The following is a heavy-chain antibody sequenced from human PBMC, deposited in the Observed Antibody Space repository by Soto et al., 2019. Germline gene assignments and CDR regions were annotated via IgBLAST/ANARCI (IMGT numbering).Heavy chain of an antibody. CDR1: GGSFSGYY. J-gene: IGHJ4*02. V-gene: IGHV4-34*01. Sequence: PSETLSLTCAVYGGSFSGYYWSCIRQPPGKGLEWIGEINHSVSTNYNPSLKSRVTISVDTSKNQFSLKLSSVTAADTAVYYCATYGSGSYNFDYCAQGALVTDSS. CDR2: INHSVST. D-gene: IGHD3-10*01. CDR3: ATYGSGSYNFDY.